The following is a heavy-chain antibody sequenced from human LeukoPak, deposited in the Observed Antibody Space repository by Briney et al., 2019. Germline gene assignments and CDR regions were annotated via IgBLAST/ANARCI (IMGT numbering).Heavy chain of an antibody. CDR1: GHSISNSISSGYY. CDR2: IYYSGST. CDR3: ARLDFWSGYPYFDY. V-gene: IGHV4-61*05. Sequence: SETLSLTCTVSGHSISNSISSGYYWGWIRQPPGKGLEWIGYIYYSGSTNYNPSLKSRVTISVDTSKNQFSLKLSSVTAADTAVYYCARLDFWSGYPYFDYWGQGTLVTVSS. D-gene: IGHD3-3*01. J-gene: IGHJ4*02.